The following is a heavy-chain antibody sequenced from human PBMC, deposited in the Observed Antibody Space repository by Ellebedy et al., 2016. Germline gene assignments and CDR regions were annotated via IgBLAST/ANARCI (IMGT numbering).Heavy chain of an antibody. CDR3: ARRGGWSGSFDH. D-gene: IGHD6-19*01. V-gene: IGHV4-39*01. CDR2: IYYRGTI. J-gene: IGHJ4*02. Sequence: SETLSLTCAVSGGSINSSSYYWAWIRQPPGKRLKWIGNIYYRGTIYYNPSLRSRVTISIDTSKNQFSLNLTSVTATDTAVYFCARRGGWSGSFDHWGQGSLVTVSS. CDR1: GGSINSSSYY.